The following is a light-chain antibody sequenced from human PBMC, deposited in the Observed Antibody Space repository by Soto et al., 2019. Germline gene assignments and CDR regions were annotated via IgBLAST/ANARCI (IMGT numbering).Light chain of an antibody. Sequence: VMTQSPLSLSVTPGEWASISCRASQTVNNNYLAGCQQKPGQTPRLLIYDTSIRATGLPARFRGRGSGAEFPLTISSLQSDDFAVYYCQHYVTWPLPFGGGTKVDIK. J-gene: IGKJ4*01. CDR3: QHYVTWPLP. CDR1: QTVNNNY. CDR2: DTS. V-gene: IGKV3-15*01.